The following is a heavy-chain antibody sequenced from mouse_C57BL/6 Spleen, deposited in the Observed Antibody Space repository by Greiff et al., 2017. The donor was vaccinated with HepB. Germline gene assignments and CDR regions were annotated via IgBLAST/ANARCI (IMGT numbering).Heavy chain of an antibody. CDR1: GYTFTSYW. J-gene: IGHJ4*01. V-gene: IGHV1-5*01. D-gene: IGHD1-1*01. CDR3: TRYPYYGSSPYAMDY. Sequence: EVQLQQSGTVLARPGASVKMSCKTSGYTFTSYWMHWVKQRPGQGLEWIGAIYPGNSDTSYNQKFKGKAKLTAVTSASTAYMELSSLTNEDSAVYSCTRYPYYGSSPYAMDYWGQGTSVTVSS. CDR2: IYPGNSDT.